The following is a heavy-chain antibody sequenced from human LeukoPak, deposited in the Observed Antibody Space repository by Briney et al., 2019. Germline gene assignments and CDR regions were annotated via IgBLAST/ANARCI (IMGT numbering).Heavy chain of an antibody. CDR1: GGSFSGYY. V-gene: IGHV4-34*01. CDR3: ARGRGTLSY. Sequence: SETLSLTCAVYGGSFSGYYWSWIRQPPGKGLEWIGEINHSGSTNYNPSLKSRVTISVDTSKNQFSLRLSSVTAADTAVYYCARGRGTLSYWGQGTLVTVSS. CDR2: INHSGST. D-gene: IGHD2-15*01. J-gene: IGHJ4*02.